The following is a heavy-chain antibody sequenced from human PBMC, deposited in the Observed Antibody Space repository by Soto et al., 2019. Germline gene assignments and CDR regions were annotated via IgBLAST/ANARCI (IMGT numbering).Heavy chain of an antibody. J-gene: IGHJ4*02. V-gene: IGHV4-30-4*01. CDR1: GGSISSGDYY. Sequence: PSETLSLTCTVSGGSISSGDYYRSWIRQPPGKGLEWIGYIYYSGSTYYNPSLKSRVTISVDTSKNQFSLKLSSVTAADTAVYYCARGVTGYCSSTSCYLGTLDYWGQGTLVTSPQ. CDR2: IYYSGST. CDR3: ARGVTGYCSSTSCYLGTLDY. D-gene: IGHD2-2*03.